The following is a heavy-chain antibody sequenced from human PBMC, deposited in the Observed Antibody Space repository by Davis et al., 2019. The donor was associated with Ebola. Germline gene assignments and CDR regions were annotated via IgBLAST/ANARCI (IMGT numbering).Heavy chain of an antibody. CDR2: INNDETKE. D-gene: IGHD3-10*01. Sequence: GESLKISCAASGFTFNSYWMHWVRQTPGKGPVWVSRINNDETKEDYADSVKGRFTISRDNSKNTLYLQMNSLRAEDTAVYYCAKDLSGSSSIYYYSYGMDVWGQGTTVSVSS. CDR3: AKDLSGSSSIYYYSYGMDV. V-gene: IGHV3-74*01. J-gene: IGHJ6*02. CDR1: GFTFNSYW.